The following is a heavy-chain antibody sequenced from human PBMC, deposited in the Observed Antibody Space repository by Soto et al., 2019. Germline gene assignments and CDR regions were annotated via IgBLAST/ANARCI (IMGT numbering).Heavy chain of an antibody. Sequence: GGSLRLSCAASGFTFSSYSMNWVRQAPGKGLEWVSSISSSSSYIYYADSVKGRFTISRDNAKNSLYLQMNSLRAEDTAVYYCARDCGSSETAAAGDAFDIWGQGTMVTVSS. CDR3: ARDCGSSETAAAGDAFDI. J-gene: IGHJ3*02. V-gene: IGHV3-21*01. D-gene: IGHD6-13*01. CDR2: ISSSSSYI. CDR1: GFTFSSYS.